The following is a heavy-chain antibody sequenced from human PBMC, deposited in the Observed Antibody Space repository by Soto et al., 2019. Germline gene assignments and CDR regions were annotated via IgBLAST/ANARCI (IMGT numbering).Heavy chain of an antibody. J-gene: IGHJ6*02. D-gene: IGHD5-18*01. CDR1: GFTFSSYW. V-gene: IGHV3-7*03. Sequence: GGSLRLSCAASGFTFSSYWMSWVRQAPGKGLEWVANIKQDGSEKYYVDSVKGRFTISRDNAKNSLYLQMNSLRAEDTAVYYCARDLPDTAMAEQGGMDVWGQGTTVTVSS. CDR2: IKQDGSEK. CDR3: ARDLPDTAMAEQGGMDV.